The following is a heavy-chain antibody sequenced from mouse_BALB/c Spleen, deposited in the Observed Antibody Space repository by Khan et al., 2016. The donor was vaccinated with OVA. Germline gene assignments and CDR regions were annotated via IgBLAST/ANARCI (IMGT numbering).Heavy chain of an antibody. V-gene: IGHV1-20*02. CDR2: INPHIGET. D-gene: IGHD1-1*01. Sequence: VQLKESGPELVKPGASVKISCKASGYSFTGYFMNWVMQSHGKSLEWIVRINPHIGETLYNQKFKGKATLTVDESSSTAHMELRSLASEDSAVYYCARTYGSDFDYWGQGTTLTVSS. J-gene: IGHJ2*01. CDR1: GYSFTGYF. CDR3: ARTYGSDFDY.